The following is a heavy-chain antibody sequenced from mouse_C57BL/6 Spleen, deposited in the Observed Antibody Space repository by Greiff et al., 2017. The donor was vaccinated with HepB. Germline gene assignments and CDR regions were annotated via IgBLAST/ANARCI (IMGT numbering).Heavy chain of an antibody. D-gene: IGHD2-5*01. Sequence: QVQLQQSGPELVKPGASVKLSCKASGYTFTSYDINWVKQRPGQGLEWIGWIYPRDGSTKYNEKFKGKSTLTVETSSSTAYKLRMRTTSEDAAVYFCAGDYSNVGYWGQGTTVTVSS. V-gene: IGHV1-85*01. CDR1: GYTFTSYD. J-gene: IGHJ2*01. CDR3: AGDYSNVGY. CDR2: IYPRDGST.